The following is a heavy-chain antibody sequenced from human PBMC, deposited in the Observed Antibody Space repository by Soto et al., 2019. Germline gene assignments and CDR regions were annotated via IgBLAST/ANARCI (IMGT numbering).Heavy chain of an antibody. CDR2: IYYSGST. D-gene: IGHD2-2*01. CDR3: ARVASRARSMDV. Sequence: SETLSLTCTVSGGSISSGGYYWSWIRQHPGKGLEWIGYIYYSGSTYYNPSLKSRVTISVDTSKNQFSLKLSSVTAADTAVYYCARVASRARSMDVWGQGTTVTVSS. J-gene: IGHJ6*02. CDR1: GGSISSGGYY. V-gene: IGHV4-31*03.